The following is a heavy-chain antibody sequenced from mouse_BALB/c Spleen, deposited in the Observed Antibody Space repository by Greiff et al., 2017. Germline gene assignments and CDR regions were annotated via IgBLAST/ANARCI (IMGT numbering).Heavy chain of an antibody. CDR1: GYTFTSYV. J-gene: IGHJ4*01. Sequence: VQLQQSGAELVKPGASVKMSCKASGYTFTSYVMHWVKQKPGQGLEWIGYINPYNDGTKYNEKFKGKATLTSDKSSSTAYMELSSLTSEDSAVYYCARWRYDEAIDYWGQGTSVTVSS. CDR2: INPYNDGT. V-gene: IGHV1-14*01. CDR3: ARWRYDEAIDY. D-gene: IGHD2-14*01.